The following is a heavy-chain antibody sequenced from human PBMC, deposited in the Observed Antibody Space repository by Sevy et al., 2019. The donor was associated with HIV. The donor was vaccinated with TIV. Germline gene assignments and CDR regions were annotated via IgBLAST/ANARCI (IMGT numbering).Heavy chain of an antibody. CDR2: KRYDGTTK. J-gene: IGHJ3*01. CDR3: AKMWSTTVTTSDAFDL. CDR1: GFTFSRSG. Sequence: GGSLRLSCAATGFTFSRSGMHWVRQAPGKGLEWVSFKRYDGTTKNYADSVKGGFTISRVNSKNTLYLQMNSLRADDTAVYYCAKMWSTTVTTSDAFDLWGQGTMVTVSS. D-gene: IGHD4-17*01. V-gene: IGHV3-30*02.